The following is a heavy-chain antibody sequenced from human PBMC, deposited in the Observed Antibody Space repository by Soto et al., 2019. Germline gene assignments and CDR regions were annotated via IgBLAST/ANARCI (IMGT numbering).Heavy chain of an antibody. D-gene: IGHD4-17*01. J-gene: IGHJ5*02. CDR2: IHYSGSS. CDR3: ARNHFGDPPLNNWYDP. CDR1: GDSITGYY. V-gene: IGHV4-59*01. Sequence: SETLSLTCSVSGDSITGYYWSWIRQPPGKGLEWIGYIHYSGSSDYSPSLKSRVSISVDTSKNQFSLRLTSVTAADTAVYYCARNHFGDPPLNNWYDPWGQGALVTVSS.